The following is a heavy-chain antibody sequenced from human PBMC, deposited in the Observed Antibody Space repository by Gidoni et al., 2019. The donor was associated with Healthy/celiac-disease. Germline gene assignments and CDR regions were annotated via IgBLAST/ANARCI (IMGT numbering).Heavy chain of an antibody. D-gene: IGHD3-16*01. CDR3: ARYVGEWLGLRAFDI. J-gene: IGHJ3*02. CDR2: IYPGDSDT. V-gene: IGHV5-51*03. CDR1: GYSLPSYW. Sequence: EVQLVQSGAEVKKPGESLKISCKGSGYSLPSYWIGWVRQMPGKGLEWMGIIYPGDSDTSYSPSFQGQVTISADKSISTAYLQWSSLKASDTAMYYCARYVGEWLGLRAFDIWGQGTMVTVSS.